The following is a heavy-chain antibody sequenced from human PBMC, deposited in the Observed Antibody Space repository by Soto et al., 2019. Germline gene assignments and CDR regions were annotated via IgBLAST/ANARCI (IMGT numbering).Heavy chain of an antibody. CDR3: ARESGYYDILTGTIDY. D-gene: IGHD3-9*01. V-gene: IGHV1-18*01. J-gene: IGHJ4*02. CDR1: GYTFTSYG. Sequence: ASVKVSCKASGYTFTSYGISWVRQAPGQGLEWMGWISAYNGNTNYAQKLQGRVTMTTDTSTSTAYMELRSLRSDDTAVYYCARESGYYDILTGTIDYWGQGTRVTAPQ. CDR2: ISAYNGNT.